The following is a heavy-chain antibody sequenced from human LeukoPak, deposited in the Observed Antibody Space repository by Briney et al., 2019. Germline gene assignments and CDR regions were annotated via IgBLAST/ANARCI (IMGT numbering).Heavy chain of an antibody. V-gene: IGHV3-48*04. CDR3: ARKGSIDAFDI. CDR2: ISSASGSI. Sequence: GGSLRLSCAASGFTFSSYSMNWVRQAPGKGLEWVSYISSASGSIYYADSVKGRFTISRDNAKNSLFLQMNSLRAEDTAVYYCARKGSIDAFDIWGQGTMVTVSS. J-gene: IGHJ3*02. CDR1: GFTFSSYS. D-gene: IGHD2-15*01.